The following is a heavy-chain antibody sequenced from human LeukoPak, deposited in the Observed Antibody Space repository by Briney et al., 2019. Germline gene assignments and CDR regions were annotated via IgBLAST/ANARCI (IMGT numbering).Heavy chain of an antibody. J-gene: IGHJ4*02. V-gene: IGHV4-59*01. CDR2: IYYSGST. CDR1: GGSISSYY. D-gene: IGHD3-22*01. CDR3: ARGRYYYDSSGSLDY. Sequence: SETLSLTCTVSGGSISSYYWSWIRQPPGKGLEWIGYIYYSGSTNYNPSLKSRVTISVDTSKNQFSLKLSSVTAADTAVYYCARGRYYYDSSGSLDYWGQGTLVTVSS.